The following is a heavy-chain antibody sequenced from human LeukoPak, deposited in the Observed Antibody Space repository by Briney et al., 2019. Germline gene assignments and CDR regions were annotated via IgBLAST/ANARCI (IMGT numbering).Heavy chain of an antibody. CDR2: SFYSGGT. Sequence: PSETLSLTCSVSGGSITNYYWSWIRQPPGKGLEWIGYSFYSGGTNYNPSLKSRVTISVDTSKKQISLKLNSVTAADTAVYYCARSYSGWTVPLYWGQGTLVTVSS. J-gene: IGHJ4*02. CDR1: GGSITNYY. CDR3: ARSYSGWTVPLY. V-gene: IGHV4-59*01. D-gene: IGHD5-12*01.